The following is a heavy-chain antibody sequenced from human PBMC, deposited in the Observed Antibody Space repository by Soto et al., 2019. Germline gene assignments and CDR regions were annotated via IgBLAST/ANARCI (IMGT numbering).Heavy chain of an antibody. CDR2: ISYDGSNK. D-gene: IGHD2-15*01. J-gene: IGHJ4*02. CDR1: GFTFSSYA. Sequence: QVPLVESGGGVVQPGRSLRLSCAASGFTFSSYAMHWVRQAPGKGLEWVAVISYDGSNKYYADSVKGRFTISRDNSKNTLYLQMNSLRAEDTAVYYCARMNIVVVVAATHFDYWGQGTLVTVSS. CDR3: ARMNIVVVVAATHFDY. V-gene: IGHV3-30-3*01.